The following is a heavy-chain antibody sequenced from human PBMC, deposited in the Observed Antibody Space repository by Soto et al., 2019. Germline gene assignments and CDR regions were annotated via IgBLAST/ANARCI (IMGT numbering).Heavy chain of an antibody. CDR1: GFTFSSNG. D-gene: IGHD6-13*01. CDR3: AVPPYGSSSWYGFFQH. CDR2: ISYDGSNK. V-gene: IGHV3-30*03. Sequence: QVQLVESGGGVVQPGRSLRLSCAASGFTFSSNGMHWVRQAPGKGLEWVAVISYDGSNKYYADSVKGRFTISRDNSKNTLYLQMNRLRAEDTAVYYCAVPPYGSSSWYGFFQHWGQGTLVTVSS. J-gene: IGHJ1*01.